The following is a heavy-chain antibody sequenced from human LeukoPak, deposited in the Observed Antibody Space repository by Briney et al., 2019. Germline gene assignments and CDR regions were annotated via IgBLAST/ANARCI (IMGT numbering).Heavy chain of an antibody. CDR2: IYYSGST. J-gene: IGHJ4*02. V-gene: IGHV4-59*01. CDR3: AKGGKGFPLGLRFDS. D-gene: IGHD2-21*01. CDR1: GGSISTYY. Sequence: PSETLSLTCTVSGGSISTYYWSWIRQPPGKGLEWIGYIYYSGSTNYNPSLKSRVTISADTSKNQFSLNLTSLTAADTAVYYCAKGGKGFPLGLRFDSWGQGTLVSVSS.